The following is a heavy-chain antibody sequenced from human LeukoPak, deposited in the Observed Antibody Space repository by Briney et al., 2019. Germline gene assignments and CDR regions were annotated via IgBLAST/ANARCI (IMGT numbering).Heavy chain of an antibody. Sequence: SVMVSCKASGGTFSSYAISWVRQAPGQGLEWMGGIIPIFGTANYAQKFQGRVTITTDESTSTAYMELSSLRSEDTAVYYCARGLLVHKRHYYYYMDVWGKGTTVTVSS. J-gene: IGHJ6*03. CDR2: IIPIFGTA. CDR3: ARGLLVHKRHYYYYMDV. CDR1: GGTFSSYA. D-gene: IGHD2-21*01. V-gene: IGHV1-69*05.